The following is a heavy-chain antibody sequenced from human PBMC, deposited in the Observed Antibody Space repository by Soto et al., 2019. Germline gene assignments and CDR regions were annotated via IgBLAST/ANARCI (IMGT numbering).Heavy chain of an antibody. J-gene: IGHJ4*02. V-gene: IGHV1-2*02. CDR2: INPKTGDT. CDR1: GYTFTGYY. D-gene: IGHD6-6*01. CDR3: VTGDHLVR. Sequence: ASVKVSCKTSGYTFTGYYLNWVRQAPGRGLEWVGWINPKTGDTNNAQKFQGRVAMTTDTSISTGYMELSGLKSDDTAVYYCVTGDHLVRWGQGTRVTVSS.